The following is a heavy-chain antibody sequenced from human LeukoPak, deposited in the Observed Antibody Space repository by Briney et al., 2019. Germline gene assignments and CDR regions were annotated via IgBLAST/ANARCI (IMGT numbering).Heavy chain of an antibody. Sequence: GGSPRLSCAASGFTFSSYAMHWVRQAPGKGLECVAIISYDGSNEYYADSVKGRFSISRDNSKNTLYLQMDSLRGEDTAVYYCAKDFRIGYSAHFDYWGQGALVTVSS. CDR1: GFTFSSYA. CDR3: AKDFRIGYSAHFDY. D-gene: IGHD2-21*01. CDR2: ISYDGSNE. V-gene: IGHV3-30*04. J-gene: IGHJ4*02.